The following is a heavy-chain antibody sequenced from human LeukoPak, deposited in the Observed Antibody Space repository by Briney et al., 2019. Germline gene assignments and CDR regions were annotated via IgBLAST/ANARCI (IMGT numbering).Heavy chain of an antibody. CDR2: INHSGST. Sequence: SETLSLTCTVSGSSISSSYYYWGWIRQPPGKGLEWIGEINHSGSTNYNPSLKSRVTISVDTSKNQFPLKLSSVTAADTAVYYCARGARGSSWYAYYYYGMDVWGQGTTVTVSS. CDR1: GSSISSSYYY. J-gene: IGHJ6*02. CDR3: ARGARGSSWYAYYYYGMDV. V-gene: IGHV4-39*06. D-gene: IGHD6-13*01.